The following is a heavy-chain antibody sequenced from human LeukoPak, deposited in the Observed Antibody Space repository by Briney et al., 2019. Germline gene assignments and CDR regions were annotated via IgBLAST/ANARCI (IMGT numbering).Heavy chain of an antibody. V-gene: IGHV3-53*01. CDR3: ARDLLGGGTFDI. Sequence: GGSLRLSCGASGFXVSSNFMNWVRQAPGKGLEWVSDYADSVKGRFTISRDNSKNTLYLQMNSLRAEDTAVYYCARDLLGGGTFDIWGQGTMVTVSS. J-gene: IGHJ3*02. CDR1: GFXVSSNF. D-gene: IGHD3-16*01.